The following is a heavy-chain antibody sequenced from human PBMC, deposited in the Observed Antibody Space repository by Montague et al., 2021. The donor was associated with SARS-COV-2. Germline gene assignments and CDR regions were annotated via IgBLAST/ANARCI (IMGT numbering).Heavy chain of an antibody. CDR1: GGSISSYY. J-gene: IGHJ5*02. CDR3: ARDSSSWYYWFDP. D-gene: IGHD6-13*01. Sequence: SETLSLTCTVSGGSISSYYWNWIRQSPGKGLEWIGYIYYSGSTXXXPSXKGRVTISVDTSKSQMSLRLNSVTAADTAVYYCARDSSSWYYWFDPWGQGTLVTVSS. V-gene: IGHV4-59*01. CDR2: IYYSGST.